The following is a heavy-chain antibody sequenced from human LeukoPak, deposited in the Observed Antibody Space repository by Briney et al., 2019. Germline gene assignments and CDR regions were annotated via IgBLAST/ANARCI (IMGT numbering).Heavy chain of an antibody. Sequence: GGSLRLSCAASGFTFSSYGTHWVRQAPGKGLEWVEIIWYDGSNEYYADSVKGRSTISRDNSKNTLYLQMNSLRAEDTAIYYCARNWGDHFDWLHDYWGQGTLVTVSS. D-gene: IGHD3-9*01. J-gene: IGHJ4*02. V-gene: IGHV3-33*01. CDR1: GFTFSSYG. CDR3: ARNWGDHFDWLHDY. CDR2: IWYDGSNE.